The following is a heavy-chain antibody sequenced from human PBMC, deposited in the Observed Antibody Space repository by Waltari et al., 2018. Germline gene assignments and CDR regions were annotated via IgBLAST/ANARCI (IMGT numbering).Heavy chain of an antibody. Sequence: QVQLVQSGAEVKKPGASVKVSCKVSGYTLTELSMHWVRQAPGKGLEWMGGFDPEDGETIYEQKFQGRVTMTEDTSTDTAYIELSSLRSEDTAVYYCATGTHLKQWLFFDYWGQGTLVTVSS. CDR1: GYTLTELS. CDR3: ATGTHLKQWLFFDY. V-gene: IGHV1-24*01. CDR2: FDPEDGET. D-gene: IGHD6-19*01. J-gene: IGHJ4*02.